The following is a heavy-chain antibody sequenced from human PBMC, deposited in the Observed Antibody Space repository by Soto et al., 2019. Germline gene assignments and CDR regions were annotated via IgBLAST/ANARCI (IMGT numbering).Heavy chain of an antibody. CDR2: ISAYNGNT. J-gene: IGHJ6*02. CDR1: GYTFTSYG. CDR3: ARDTGGYQWLVHYYDGMYG. Sequence: DSVQLSCTASGYTFTSYGISWVRQAPGQGLEWMGWISAYNGNTNYAQKLQGRVTMTTDTSTSTAYMELRSLRSDDTAVYYCARDTGGYQWLVHYYDGMYGCGQGTPVTLAS. V-gene: IGHV1-18*01. D-gene: IGHD6-19*01.